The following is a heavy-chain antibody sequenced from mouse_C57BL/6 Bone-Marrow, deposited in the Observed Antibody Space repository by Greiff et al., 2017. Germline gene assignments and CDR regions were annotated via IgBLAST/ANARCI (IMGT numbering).Heavy chain of an antibody. D-gene: IGHD2-12*01. CDR1: GYTFTSYG. Sequence: VQLQQSGAELARPGASVKLSCKASGYTFTSYGISWVKQRTGQGLEWIGEIYPRSGNTYYNEKFKGKATLTADKSSSTAYMELRSLTSEDSAVYFCARWGVYYRGYAMDYWGQGTSVTVSS. V-gene: IGHV1-81*01. J-gene: IGHJ4*01. CDR3: ARWGVYYRGYAMDY. CDR2: IYPRSGNT.